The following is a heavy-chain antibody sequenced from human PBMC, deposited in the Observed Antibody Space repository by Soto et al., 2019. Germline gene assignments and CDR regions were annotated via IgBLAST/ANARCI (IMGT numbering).Heavy chain of an antibody. CDR1: GDSVSSNSAA. J-gene: IGHJ5*02. CDR3: ARATEFTGTPKAETNWFDP. CDR2: TYYRSKWYN. Sequence: QSQTLSLTCAISGDSVSSNSAAWNWIRQSPSRGLEWLGRTYYRSKWYNDYAVSVKSRITINPDTSKNQFSLQLNSVTPEDTAVYYCARATEFTGTPKAETNWFDPWGQGTLVTVSS. V-gene: IGHV6-1*01. D-gene: IGHD1-7*01.